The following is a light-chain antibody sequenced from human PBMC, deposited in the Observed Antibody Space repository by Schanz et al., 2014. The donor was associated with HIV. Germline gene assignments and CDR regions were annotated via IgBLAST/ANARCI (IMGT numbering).Light chain of an antibody. CDR3: QQYVTSTRIT. CDR2: GAS. CDR1: QSVSSN. J-gene: IGKJ4*01. Sequence: EIVMTQSPATLSVSPGERATLSCRASQSVSSNLAWYQQKPGQSPRLLIYGASTRATDLSARFSGSGSGTDFTLTISRLEPEDSAVYYCQQYVTSTRITFGGGTKVEIK. V-gene: IGKV3-15*01.